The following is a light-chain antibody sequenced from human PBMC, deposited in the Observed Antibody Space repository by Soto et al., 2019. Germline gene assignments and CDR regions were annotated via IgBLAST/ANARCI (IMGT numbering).Light chain of an antibody. V-gene: IGKV3-20*01. J-gene: IGKJ4*01. Sequence: EIVLTQSPGTLSLSPGERATLSCRASQSVSSSCLAWYQQKPGQAPRLLIYGASSRATGIPDRFSGSGSGTGFTLTISRLEPEDFAVYYCQQCGSSPLTFGGRTKVEIK. CDR2: GAS. CDR1: QSVSSSC. CDR3: QQCGSSPLT.